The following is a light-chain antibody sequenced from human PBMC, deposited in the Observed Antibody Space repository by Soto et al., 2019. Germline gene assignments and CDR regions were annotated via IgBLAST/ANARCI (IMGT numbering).Light chain of an antibody. CDR1: QSISSW. Sequence: DIQMTQSPSTLSASVGDRVTITCRASQSISSWLAWYQQKPGKAPKLLIYKASSLESGVPSRFSGSGSGTEFTLTISSLQPEVSATYYCQQYYDFRTFGQGTKVDIK. CDR2: KAS. J-gene: IGKJ1*01. CDR3: QQYYDFRT. V-gene: IGKV1-5*03.